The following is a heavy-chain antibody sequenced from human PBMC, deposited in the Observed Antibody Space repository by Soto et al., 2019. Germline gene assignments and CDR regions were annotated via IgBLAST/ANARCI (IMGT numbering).Heavy chain of an antibody. J-gene: IGHJ3*02. CDR1: GFSLSNARMG. CDR3: ARISIVVRSGAFDI. Sequence: SGPTLVNPTETLTLTCTVSGFSLSNARMGVSWIRQPPGKALEWLAHIFSNDEKSYSTSLKSRLTISKDTSKSQVVLTMTNMDPVDTATYYCARISIVVRSGAFDIWGQGTMVTVSS. CDR2: IFSNDEK. D-gene: IGHD2-2*01. V-gene: IGHV2-26*01.